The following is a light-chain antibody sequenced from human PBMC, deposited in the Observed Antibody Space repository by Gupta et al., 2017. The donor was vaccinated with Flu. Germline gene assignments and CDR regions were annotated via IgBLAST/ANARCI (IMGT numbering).Light chain of an antibody. CDR2: DHS. Sequence: GNTATRSCAENKSGTKSGHWYHQRAAQALVLVVYDHSHRAAAIPVRVSNSNSGNTATLTITRVEDGDEADYSGQVGDMTSGVVFGGGTKLTVL. CDR1: KSGTKS. J-gene: IGLJ2*01. V-gene: IGLV3-21*03. CDR3: QVGDMTSGVV.